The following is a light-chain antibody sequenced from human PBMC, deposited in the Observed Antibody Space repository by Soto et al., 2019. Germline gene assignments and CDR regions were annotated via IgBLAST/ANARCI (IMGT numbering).Light chain of an antibody. V-gene: IGKV3-20*01. CDR2: GAS. CDR1: QTVDGD. Sequence: VVMTQSPASLAVSPGERVTLACRASQTVDGDVAWYQQKPGQAPRLLISGASTRAAGIPDRFSGSGSGTEFTLTISRLEPEDFAVYYCQQYGSSPYTFGLGTKLEIK. J-gene: IGKJ2*01. CDR3: QQYGSSPYT.